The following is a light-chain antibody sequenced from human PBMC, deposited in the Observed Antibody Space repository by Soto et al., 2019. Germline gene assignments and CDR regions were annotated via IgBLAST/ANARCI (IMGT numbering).Light chain of an antibody. Sequence: EIVLTQSPGTLSLSPGXRATLSCRASQSVGSLSLAWYQQKPGQAPRLLIFGASNRATGIPDRFSGTGSGTAFTLTISRLEPEDFAVYYCQHFGNSRFTFGPGTKVDIK. CDR3: QHFGNSRFT. CDR1: QSVGSLS. CDR2: GAS. V-gene: IGKV3-20*01. J-gene: IGKJ3*01.